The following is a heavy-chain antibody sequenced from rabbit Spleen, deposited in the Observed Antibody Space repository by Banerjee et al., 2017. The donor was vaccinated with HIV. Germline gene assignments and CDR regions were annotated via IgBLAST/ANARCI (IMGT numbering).Heavy chain of an antibody. Sequence: QEQLVESGGGLVQPEGSLTLTCTASGFDLSSYYFMCWVRQAPGKGLEWIACIAVISSGTTYYASWAKGRFTISKTSSTMVTLQMTSLTVADTATYFCAGVLYPDTIGGFDLWGPGTLVTVS. CDR2: IAVISSGTT. V-gene: IGHV1S45*01. CDR3: AGVLYPDTIGGFDL. CDR1: GFDLSSYYF. D-gene: IGHD7-1*01. J-gene: IGHJ4*01.